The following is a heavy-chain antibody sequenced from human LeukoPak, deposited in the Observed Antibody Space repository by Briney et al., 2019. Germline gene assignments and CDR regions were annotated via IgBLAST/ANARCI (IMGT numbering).Heavy chain of an antibody. J-gene: IGHJ4*02. V-gene: IGHV1-46*01. Sequence: GASVKVSCKASGYTFTSYYMHWVRQAPGQGLEWMGIINPSGGSTSYAQKFQGRVTMTTDTSTSTAYMELRSLRSDDTAVYYCARVDAYYPLRRWDYWGQGTLVTVSS. CDR1: GYTFTSYY. D-gene: IGHD3-3*01. CDR2: INPSGGST. CDR3: ARVDAYYPLRRWDY.